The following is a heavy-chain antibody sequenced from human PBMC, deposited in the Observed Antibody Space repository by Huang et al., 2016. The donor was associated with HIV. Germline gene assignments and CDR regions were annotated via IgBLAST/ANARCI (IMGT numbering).Heavy chain of an antibody. CDR2: ISTSGSTI. CDR1: GFTFISYS. J-gene: IGHJ4*02. D-gene: IGHD4-17*01. Sequence: DVQLVESGGGLVQPGGSLRLSCEASGFTFISYSMNWVRQAPGKVLDWLSYISTSGSTIYYVDSVKGRFTISRDNANNSLHLHMSSLRAEDTAVYYCARVEGAIAKVTIDYWGQGTLVTVSS. V-gene: IGHV3-48*04. CDR3: ARVEGAIAKVTIDY.